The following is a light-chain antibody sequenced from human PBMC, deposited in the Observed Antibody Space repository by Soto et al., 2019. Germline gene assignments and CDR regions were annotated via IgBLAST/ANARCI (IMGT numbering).Light chain of an antibody. Sequence: QSALTQPASVSRSPGRSITISCTGTSSDVGVYNYVSWYQQHPGKAPKLMIYEVSNRPSGVSNRFSGSKSGNTASLTISGLQAEDEADYYCFSYTSSSTRVFGGGTKLTVL. CDR2: EVS. CDR1: SSDVGVYNY. CDR3: FSYTSSSTRV. J-gene: IGLJ2*01. V-gene: IGLV2-14*01.